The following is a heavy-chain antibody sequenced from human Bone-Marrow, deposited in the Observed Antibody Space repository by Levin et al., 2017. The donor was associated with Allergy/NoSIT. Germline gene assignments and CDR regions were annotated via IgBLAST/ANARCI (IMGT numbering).Heavy chain of an antibody. CDR1: GGSISSGDYY. Sequence: PSQTLSLTCTVSGGSISSGDYYWSWIRQPPGKGLEWIGYIYYSGNTYYNPSLKSRVTISLDTSKNHFSLKLNSVTAADTAVYYCARESLLDCSGGSCYSGYFDYWGLGTLVTVSS. CDR2: IYYSGNT. V-gene: IGHV4-30-4*01. D-gene: IGHD2-15*01. J-gene: IGHJ4*02. CDR3: ARESLLDCSGGSCYSGYFDY.